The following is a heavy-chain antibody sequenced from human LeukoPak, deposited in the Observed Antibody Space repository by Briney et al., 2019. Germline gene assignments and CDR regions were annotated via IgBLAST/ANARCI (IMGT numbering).Heavy chain of an antibody. CDR1: GGSISSSSYY. CDR3: ASHSPDGYRNYYYMDV. J-gene: IGHJ6*03. Sequence: SETLSLTCTVSGGSISSSSYYWGWIRQPPGKGLEWIGSIYYSGSTYYNPSLKSRVTISVDTSKNQFSLKLSSVTAADTAVYYCASHSPDGYRNYYYMDVWGKGTTVTISS. V-gene: IGHV4-39*07. D-gene: IGHD6-13*01. CDR2: IYYSGST.